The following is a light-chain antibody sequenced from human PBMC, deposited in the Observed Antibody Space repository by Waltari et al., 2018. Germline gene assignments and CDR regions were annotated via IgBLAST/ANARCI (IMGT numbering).Light chain of an antibody. CDR1: QSILYSSNNKNY. Sequence: DIVMTQSPDSLAVSLGETATIHCKSTQSILYSSNNKNYLAWYQQKPGQPPKLLIYWASTRESGVPDRFSGSGSGTDFTLTISSLQAEDVAVYYCQHYYSIPRTFGPGTKVDIK. CDR2: WAS. J-gene: IGKJ3*01. CDR3: QHYYSIPRT. V-gene: IGKV4-1*01.